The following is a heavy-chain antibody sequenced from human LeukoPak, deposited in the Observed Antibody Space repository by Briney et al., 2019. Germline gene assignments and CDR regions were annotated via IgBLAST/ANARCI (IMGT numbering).Heavy chain of an antibody. CDR2: IMGCGGST. CDR1: GFNFSSYA. Sequence: GGSVRLSCAASGFNFSSYAMSCVRQAPGRGREWISAIMGCGGSTSYAASVKGCFTISRDNSKHTLYLQMTRLRAADTAVYYCANLIFGVITRFDYWGQGTLVTVSS. CDR3: ANLIFGVITRFDY. J-gene: IGHJ4*02. D-gene: IGHD3-3*01. V-gene: IGHV3-23*01.